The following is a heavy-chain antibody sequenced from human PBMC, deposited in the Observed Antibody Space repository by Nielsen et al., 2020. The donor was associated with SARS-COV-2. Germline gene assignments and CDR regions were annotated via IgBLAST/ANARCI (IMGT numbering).Heavy chain of an antibody. CDR2: IYYSGST. V-gene: IGHV4-39*01. CDR3: AITYSGWPYTWFDP. J-gene: IGHJ5*02. D-gene: IGHD6-19*01. CDR1: GGSISSSSYY. Sequence: SETLSPTCTVSGGSISSSSYYWGWIRQPPGKGLEWIGSIYYSGSTYYNPSLKSRVTISVDTSKNQFPLKLSSVTAADTAVYYCAITYSGWPYTWFDPWGQGTLVTVSS.